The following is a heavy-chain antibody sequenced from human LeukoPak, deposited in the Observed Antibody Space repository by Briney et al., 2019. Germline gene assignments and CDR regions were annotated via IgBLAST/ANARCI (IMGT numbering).Heavy chain of an antibody. Sequence: GGSLRLSCAASGFNFRNYPMHWVRQAPGKGLEYVSAIGGNGDTTYYEDSVKGRVTITRDNSKNTLYLQLSSLRVEDTAVYYCVKDEGYCSSVSCSPSYWGQGTLVTVSS. CDR3: VKDEGYCSSVSCSPSY. V-gene: IGHV3-64D*06. J-gene: IGHJ4*02. D-gene: IGHD2-2*01. CDR1: GFNFRNYP. CDR2: IGGNGDTT.